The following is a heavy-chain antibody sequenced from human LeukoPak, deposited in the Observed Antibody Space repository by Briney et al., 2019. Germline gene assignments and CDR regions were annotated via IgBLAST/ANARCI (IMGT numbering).Heavy chain of an antibody. J-gene: IGHJ4*02. CDR2: IYHSGST. Sequence: SETLSLTCTVSGGSISTYYWSWIRQPPGKGLEWIGYIYHSGSTKYNPSLKSRVTISVDTSKNQFSLKLSSATAADTAVYYCARDGYSGNDGLWGQGTLVTVSS. CDR1: GGSISTYY. V-gene: IGHV4-59*01. CDR3: ARDGYSGNDGL. D-gene: IGHD5-12*01.